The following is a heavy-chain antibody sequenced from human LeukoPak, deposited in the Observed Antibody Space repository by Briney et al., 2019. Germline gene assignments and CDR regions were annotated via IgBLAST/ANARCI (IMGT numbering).Heavy chain of an antibody. CDR3: ARGAVVATLGWFDP. CDR2: INPNSGGT. Sequence: ASVKVSCKSSGYTFTGYYLPWVRQAPGQGLEWMGWINPNSGGTNYAQKCQGRVTMTRDTSISTAYMELSRLRSDDTAVYYCARGAVVATLGWFDPWGQGTLVTVSS. J-gene: IGHJ5*02. D-gene: IGHD2-15*01. V-gene: IGHV1-2*02. CDR1: GYTFTGYY.